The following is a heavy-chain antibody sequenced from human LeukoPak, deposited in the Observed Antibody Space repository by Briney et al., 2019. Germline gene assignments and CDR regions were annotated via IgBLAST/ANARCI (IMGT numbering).Heavy chain of an antibody. J-gene: IGHJ3*02. D-gene: IGHD6-6*01. CDR2: IYYSGST. CDR1: GGPISSGGYY. CDR3: ARRPPALGAFDI. V-gene: IGHV4-31*03. Sequence: SETLSLTCTVSGGPISSGGYYWSWIRQHPGKGLEWIGYIYYSGSTYYNPSLKSRVTISVDTSKNQFSLKLSSVTAADTAVYYCARRPPALGAFDIWGHGTMVTVSS.